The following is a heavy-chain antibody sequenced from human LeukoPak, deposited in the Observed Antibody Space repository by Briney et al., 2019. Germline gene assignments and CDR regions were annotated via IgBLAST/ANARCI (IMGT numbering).Heavy chain of an antibody. J-gene: IGHJ4*02. D-gene: IGHD2-8*01. CDR3: ASLGVLMAYDTFDY. V-gene: IGHV3-48*03. CDR1: GFTFNNYE. CDR2: ISNSGGTT. Sequence: PGGSLRLSCAASGFTFNNYEMNWVRQAPGKGLEWVSYISNSGGTTLYADSVKGRFTISRDNAKNSLYLQMNSLRAEDTAVYYCASLGVLMAYDTFDYWGQGTLVTVSS.